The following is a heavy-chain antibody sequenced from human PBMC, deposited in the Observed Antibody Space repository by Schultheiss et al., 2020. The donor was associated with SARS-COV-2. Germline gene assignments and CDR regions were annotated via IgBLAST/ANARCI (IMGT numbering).Heavy chain of an antibody. V-gene: IGHV4-59*12. CDR2: IYYSGST. Sequence: SETLSLTCAVYGGSFSSYYWSWIRQPPGKGLEWIGYIYYSGSTNYNPSLKSRVTISLDTSKNQFSLKLSSVTAADTAVYYCARDDGYGEYFDYWGQGTLVTVSS. CDR3: ARDDGYGEYFDY. CDR1: GGSFSSYY. D-gene: IGHD3-10*01. J-gene: IGHJ4*02.